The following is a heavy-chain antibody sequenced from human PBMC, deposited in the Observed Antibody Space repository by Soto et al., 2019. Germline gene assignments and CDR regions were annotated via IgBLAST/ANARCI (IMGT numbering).Heavy chain of an antibody. V-gene: IGHV4-30-4*01. CDR3: ARAVRFLGYYYGMHV. D-gene: IGHD3-3*01. CDR1: GGSISSGDYY. Sequence: QVQLQESGPGLVKPSQTLSLTCTVSGGSISSGDYYWSWIRQPPGKGLEWIGYIYYSGSTYYNPSLKGRVTISVDTSKNQFSLKLNSVTAADTAVYYCARAVRFLGYYYGMHVWGQGTTVTVSS. CDR2: IYYSGST. J-gene: IGHJ6*02.